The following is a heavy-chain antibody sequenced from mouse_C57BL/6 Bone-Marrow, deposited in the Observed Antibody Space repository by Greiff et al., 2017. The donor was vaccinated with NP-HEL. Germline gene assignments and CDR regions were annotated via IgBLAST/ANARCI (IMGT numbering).Heavy chain of an antibody. Sequence: EVKLVESGGGLVQPGGSLSLSCAASGFTFTDYYMSWVRHPPGKALEWLGFIRNKANGYTTEYSASLKGRFTISRDNSQSILYHQMNALRAEDSATYYCARGWLLRGFDYWGQGTTLTVSS. CDR1: GFTFTDYY. V-gene: IGHV7-3*01. CDR2: IRNKANGYTT. D-gene: IGHD2-3*01. CDR3: ARGWLLRGFDY. J-gene: IGHJ2*01.